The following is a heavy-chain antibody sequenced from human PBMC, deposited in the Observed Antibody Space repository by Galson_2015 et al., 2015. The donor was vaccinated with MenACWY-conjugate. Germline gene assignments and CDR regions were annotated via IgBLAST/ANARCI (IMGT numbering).Heavy chain of an antibody. CDR3: AREFSY. CDR1: GGSASSSGYY. Sequence: ETLSLTCTVSGGSASSSGYYWTWIRQSPGKGLEWIGLIYDSGTTKYNPSLKGRVTISLDTSKNQVSLKLSSVTAADTAVYYCAREFSYWGREPWSPSPQ. CDR2: IYDSGTT. J-gene: IGHJ4*02. V-gene: IGHV4-61*08. D-gene: IGHD2/OR15-2a*01.